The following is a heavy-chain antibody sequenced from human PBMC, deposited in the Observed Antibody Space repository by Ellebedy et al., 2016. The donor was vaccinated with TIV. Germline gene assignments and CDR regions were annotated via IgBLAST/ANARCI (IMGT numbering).Heavy chain of an antibody. CDR2: ISGSGGST. V-gene: IGHV3-23*01. J-gene: IGHJ3*02. CDR3: ARRGAPGAFDI. CDR1: GFTFSSYA. D-gene: IGHD1-26*01. Sequence: GESLKISCAASGFTFSSYAMSWVRQAPGKGLKWVSAISGSGGSTYYADSVKGRFTISRDNSKNTLYLQMNSLRAEDTAVYYCARRGAPGAFDIWGQGTMVTVSS.